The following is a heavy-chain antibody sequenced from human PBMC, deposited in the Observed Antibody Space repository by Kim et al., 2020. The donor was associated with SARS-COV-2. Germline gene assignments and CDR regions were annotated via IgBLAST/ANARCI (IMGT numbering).Heavy chain of an antibody. Sequence: PSPKGRVTISLDTSKNQFSLKLSSVTAADTAVYYCARTVVVPPTNWFDPWGQGTLVTVSS. CDR3: ARTVVVPPTNWFDP. V-gene: IGHV4-4*09. J-gene: IGHJ5*02. D-gene: IGHD3-22*01.